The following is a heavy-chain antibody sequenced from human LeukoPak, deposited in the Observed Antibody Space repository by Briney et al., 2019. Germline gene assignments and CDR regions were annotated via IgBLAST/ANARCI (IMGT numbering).Heavy chain of an antibody. D-gene: IGHD6-13*01. CDR3: ARGTVSAGGTDY. CDR1: GFTFSGHW. CDR2: LNEDGSQK. V-gene: IGHV3-7*01. Sequence: GGSLRLSCEVSGFTFSGHWMTWVRQAPGKGLEWVANLNEDGSQKYYVDSVKGRFTITRDNAKNSLYLQMDSLRAEDAAVYYCARGTVSAGGTDYWGQGTLVTVSS. J-gene: IGHJ4*02.